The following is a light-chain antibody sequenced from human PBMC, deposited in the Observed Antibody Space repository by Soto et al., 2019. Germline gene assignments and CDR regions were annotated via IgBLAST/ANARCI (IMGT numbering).Light chain of an antibody. CDR1: SSDVVGYNY. CDR3: CAYAGRYTYV. Sequence: QSVLTQPRSVSGSPGQSVTISCTGTSSDVVGYNYVSWYQQHPGKAPKLMIYDVSKRPSGVPDRFSGSKSGNTASLTISGLQAEDEADYYCCAYAGRYTYVFGTGTKLTVL. CDR2: DVS. J-gene: IGLJ1*01. V-gene: IGLV2-11*01.